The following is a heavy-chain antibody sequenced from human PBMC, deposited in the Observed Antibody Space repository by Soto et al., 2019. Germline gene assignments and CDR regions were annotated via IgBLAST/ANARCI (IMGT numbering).Heavy chain of an antibody. Sequence: QVQLVESGGGVVQPGRSLRLSCAASGFTFSSYGMHWVRQAPGKGLEWVAVISYDGSNKYYADSVKGRFTISRDNSKNTLYLQMNSLRAEDTAVYYCAKDRPLGFGIIGYAFDIWGQGTMVTVSS. V-gene: IGHV3-30*18. CDR2: ISYDGSNK. D-gene: IGHD3-10*01. CDR3: AKDRPLGFGIIGYAFDI. J-gene: IGHJ3*02. CDR1: GFTFSSYG.